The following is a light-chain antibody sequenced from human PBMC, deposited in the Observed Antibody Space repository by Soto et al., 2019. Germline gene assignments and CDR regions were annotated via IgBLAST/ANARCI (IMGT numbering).Light chain of an antibody. V-gene: IGKV3-11*01. Sequence: EVVLTQSPATLSLSPGERATLSGRASQSFRTYVSWFQQKPGQAPRLLIYDASNSATGIPARFSGSGSGTAFTLTISSLEPEDFAVYYCQQRMTWPPITFGQGTRLEIK. CDR2: DAS. J-gene: IGKJ5*01. CDR3: QQRMTWPPIT. CDR1: QSFRTY.